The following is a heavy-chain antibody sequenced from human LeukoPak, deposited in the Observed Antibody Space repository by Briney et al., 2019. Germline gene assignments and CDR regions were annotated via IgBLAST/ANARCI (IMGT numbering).Heavy chain of an antibody. CDR1: GFAFSSYA. V-gene: IGHV3-23*01. D-gene: IGHD3-22*01. CDR2: TRGSDAST. CDR3: ATPAAYFYDGGGYLSH. J-gene: IGHJ4*02. Sequence: GGSLRLSCAASGFAFSSYAMSWVRQTPGKGLEWVSVTRGSDASTHYLDSVKGRFTISRDTSKNTLYLQMNSLRAEDTAVYYCATPAAYFYDGGGYLSHWGQGTLVTVSP.